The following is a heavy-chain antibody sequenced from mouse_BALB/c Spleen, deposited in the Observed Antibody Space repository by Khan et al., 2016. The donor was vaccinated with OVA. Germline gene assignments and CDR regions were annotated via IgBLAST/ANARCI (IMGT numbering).Heavy chain of an antibody. CDR2: ISYSGNT. CDR1: GYSITSDYA. J-gene: IGHJ2*01. CDR3: ARVYGGDFDY. D-gene: IGHD1-1*01. V-gene: IGHV3-2*02. Sequence: EVQLQESGPGLVKPSQSLSLTCTVTGYSITSDYAWNWIRQFPGNKLEWMGFISYSGNTNYNQSLKSRISITRDTSKNQFFLQLNSVTTEETATYYCARVYGGDFDYWGQGTTLTVSS.